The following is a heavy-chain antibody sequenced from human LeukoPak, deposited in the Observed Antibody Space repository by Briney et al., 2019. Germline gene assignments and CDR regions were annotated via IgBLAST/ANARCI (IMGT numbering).Heavy chain of an antibody. Sequence: SCKASGFTFSSYAMHWVRQAPGKGLEWVAVISYDGSNKYYADSVKGRFTISRDNSKNTLYLQMNSLRAEDTAVYYCARHSCSGGSCYPPGYFDYWGQGTLVTVSS. V-gene: IGHV3-30-3*01. D-gene: IGHD2-15*01. CDR1: GFTFSSYA. J-gene: IGHJ4*02. CDR2: ISYDGSNK. CDR3: ARHSCSGGSCYPPGYFDY.